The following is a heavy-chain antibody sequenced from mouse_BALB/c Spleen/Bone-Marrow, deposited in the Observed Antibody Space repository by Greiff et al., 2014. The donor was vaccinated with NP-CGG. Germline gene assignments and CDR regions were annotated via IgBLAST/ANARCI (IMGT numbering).Heavy chain of an antibody. J-gene: IGHJ4*01. V-gene: IGHV5-17*02. D-gene: IGHD2-1*01. Sequence: DVMLVESGGGLVQPGGSRKLSCAASGFTFSSFGMHWVRQAPEKGLEWVAYISSGSSTIYYADTVKGRFTISRDNPKKTLFLEKTDLRSEETAKYYCTSKGGLGKQYYAMDYWGQGTSVPGPS. CDR1: GFTFSSFG. CDR2: ISSGSSTI. CDR3: TSKGGLGKQYYAMDY.